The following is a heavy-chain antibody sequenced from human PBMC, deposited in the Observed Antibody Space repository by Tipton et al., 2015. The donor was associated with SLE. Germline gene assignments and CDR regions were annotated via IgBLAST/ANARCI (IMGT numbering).Heavy chain of an antibody. D-gene: IGHD1-1*01. CDR1: GGSFSGYY. Sequence: TLSLTCAVYGGSFSGYYWSWIRQPPGKGLEWIGEINHSGSTNYNPSLKSRVTISVDTSKNQFSLKLSSVTAADTAVYYCARGLEGGYYFDYWGQGTLVTASS. V-gene: IGHV4-34*01. CDR2: INHSGST. CDR3: ARGLEGGYYFDY. J-gene: IGHJ4*02.